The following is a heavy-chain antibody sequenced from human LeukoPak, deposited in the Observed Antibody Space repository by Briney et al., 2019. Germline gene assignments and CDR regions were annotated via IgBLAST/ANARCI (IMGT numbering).Heavy chain of an antibody. CDR2: IKQDETEK. Sequence: GGSLRLSCVGSGFTFSSSWMGWVRQAPGKGLEWVANIKQDETEKYYADSVKGRFTISRDNAKNSLYLQMNSLRDEDTAVYYCARQYSYGSLRLYYYGMDVWGQGTTVTVSS. CDR3: ARQYSYGSLRLYYYGMDV. V-gene: IGHV3-7*01. D-gene: IGHD5-18*01. J-gene: IGHJ6*02. CDR1: GFTFSSSW.